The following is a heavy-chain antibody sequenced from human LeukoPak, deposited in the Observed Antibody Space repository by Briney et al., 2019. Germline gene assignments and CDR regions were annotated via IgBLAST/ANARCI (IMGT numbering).Heavy chain of an antibody. V-gene: IGHV4-39*01. Sequence: SETLSLTCIVSGGSISGSNYYWGWIRQPPGMGLEWIGSIFYSGRTYFNPSLKSRVTISVDTSKNQFSLRLSSVTAADTAVYYCARHEEKDGYNAKTLDYWGQGALVTVSS. CDR1: GGSISGSNYY. D-gene: IGHD5-24*01. CDR3: ARHEEKDGYNAKTLDY. J-gene: IGHJ4*02. CDR2: IFYSGRT.